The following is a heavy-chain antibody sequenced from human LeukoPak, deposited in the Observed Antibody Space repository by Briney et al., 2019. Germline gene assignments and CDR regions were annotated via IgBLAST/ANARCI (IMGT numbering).Heavy chain of an antibody. V-gene: IGHV4-39*07. CDR1: GGSISSSSYY. CDR2: IYYSGST. Sequence: SETLSLTCTVSGGSISSSSYYWGWIRQPPGKGLEWIGSIYYSGSTYYNPPLKSRVTISVDTSKNQFSLKLSSVTAADTAVYYCARALSIAARPFDYWGQGTLVTVSS. J-gene: IGHJ4*02. CDR3: ARALSIAARPFDY. D-gene: IGHD6-6*01.